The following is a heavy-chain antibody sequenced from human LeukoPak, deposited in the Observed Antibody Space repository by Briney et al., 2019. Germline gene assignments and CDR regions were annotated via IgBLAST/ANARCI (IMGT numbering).Heavy chain of an antibody. D-gene: IGHD3-3*01. CDR3: AREGQRGYDFWSGPPYYFDY. J-gene: IGHJ4*02. V-gene: IGHV1-2*02. Sequence: ASVKVSCKASGYTFTGYYMHWVRQAPGQGLEWLGWINPNSGGTNYAQKFQGRVTMTRDTSISTAYMELSRLRSDDTAVYYCAREGQRGYDFWSGPPYYFDYWGQGTLVTVSS. CDR1: GYTFTGYY. CDR2: INPNSGGT.